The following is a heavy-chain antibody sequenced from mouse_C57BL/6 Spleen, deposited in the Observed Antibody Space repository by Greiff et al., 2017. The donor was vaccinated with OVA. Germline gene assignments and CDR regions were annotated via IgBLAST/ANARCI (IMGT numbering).Heavy chain of an antibody. D-gene: IGHD2-2*01. J-gene: IGHJ4*01. V-gene: IGHV1-59*01. CDR3: ARTGSSGLDYAMDY. Sequence: VQLQQPGAELVRPGTSVKLSCKASGYTFTSYWMHWVKQRPGQGLEWIGVIDPSDSYTNYNQKFKGKATLTVDTSSSTAYMQLSSLTSEDSAVYYCARTGSSGLDYAMDYWGQGTSVTVSS. CDR2: IDPSDSYT. CDR1: GYTFTSYW.